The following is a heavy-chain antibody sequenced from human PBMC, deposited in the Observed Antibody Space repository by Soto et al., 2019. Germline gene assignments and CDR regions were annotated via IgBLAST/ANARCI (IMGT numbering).Heavy chain of an antibody. J-gene: IGHJ5*02. V-gene: IGHV3-9*01. Sequence: GGSLRLSCAASGFTFDDYAMHWVRQAPGKGLEWVSGISWNSGSIGYADSVKGRFTISRDNAKNSLYLQMNSLRAEDTALYYCAKDGGRELLWFGELLFGWFDPWGQGTLVTVSS. CDR3: AKDGGRELLWFGELLFGWFDP. CDR1: GFTFDDYA. D-gene: IGHD3-10*01. CDR2: ISWNSGSI.